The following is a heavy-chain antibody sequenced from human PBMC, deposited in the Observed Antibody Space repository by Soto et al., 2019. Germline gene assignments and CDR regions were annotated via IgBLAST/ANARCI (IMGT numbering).Heavy chain of an antibody. CDR1: GFIFSTYA. J-gene: IGHJ1*01. CDR3: ARDRCTNGVCYAPSDD. V-gene: IGHV3-64*01. Sequence: EVKLVESGGGLVQPGGSLRLSCATSGFIFSTYAMHWVRQAPGTGLEYVSAISSNGRSTYYANSVKGRFTISRDNSKNTLYLQMGSLRAADMAVYYCARDRCTNGVCYAPSDDWGQGTLVTVSS. CDR2: ISSNGRST. D-gene: IGHD2-8*01.